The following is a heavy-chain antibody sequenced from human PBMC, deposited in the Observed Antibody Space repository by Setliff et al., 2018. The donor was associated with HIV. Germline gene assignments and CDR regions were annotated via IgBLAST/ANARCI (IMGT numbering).Heavy chain of an antibody. V-gene: IGHV3-7*03. CDR1: GFTFSDYW. D-gene: IGHD2-2*01. CDR2: IKQDGSEK. J-gene: IGHJ6*03. CDR3: ARGRRVSSNYYYYYYMDV. Sequence: QPGGSLRPSCAASGFTFSDYWMTWVRQAPGKGLEWVANIKQDGSEKYCVDSVKGRFTNSRDNAKNSLYLQMNSLGAEDTAVYYCARGRRVSSNYYYYYYMDVWGKGTTVTVSS.